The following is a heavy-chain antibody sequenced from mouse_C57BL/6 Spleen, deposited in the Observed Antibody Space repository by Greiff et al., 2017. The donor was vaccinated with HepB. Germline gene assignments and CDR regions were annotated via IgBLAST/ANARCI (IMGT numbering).Heavy chain of an antibody. CDR1: GYSITSGYY. D-gene: IGHD2-2*01. Sequence: DVQLQESGPGLVKPSQSLSLTCSVTGYSITSGYYWNWIRQFPGNKLEWMGYISYDGNNNYNPSLKNRISITRDTSKNQFFLKLNSVTTEDTATYYCAREGYGYPDYWGQGTTLTVSS. CDR3: AREGYGYPDY. J-gene: IGHJ2*01. CDR2: ISYDGNN. V-gene: IGHV3-6*01.